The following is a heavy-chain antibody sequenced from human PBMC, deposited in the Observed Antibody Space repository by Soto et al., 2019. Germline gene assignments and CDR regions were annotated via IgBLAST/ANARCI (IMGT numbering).Heavy chain of an antibody. Sequence: ASEPLCLPWSVYGGTFGDYYCRWIRQNTGKGLEWIGEINHSGSTNYNPSLKSRVTISVDTSKNQFSLKLSSVTAADTAVYYCARVNYYGSGSYRRVSYGMDVWGQGTTVTVSS. CDR1: GGTFGDYY. CDR2: INHSGST. V-gene: IGHV4-34*01. D-gene: IGHD3-10*01. J-gene: IGHJ6*02. CDR3: ARVNYYGSGSYRRVSYGMDV.